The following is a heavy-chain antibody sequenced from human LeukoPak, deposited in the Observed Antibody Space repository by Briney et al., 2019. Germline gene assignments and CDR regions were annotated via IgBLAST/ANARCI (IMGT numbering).Heavy chain of an antibody. CDR2: IYYSGST. V-gene: IGHV4-59*12. D-gene: IGHD3-3*01. CDR1: GGSISGYY. CDR3: AVFWSGYYRNFDY. J-gene: IGHJ4*02. Sequence: PSETLSLTCTVSGGSISGYYWSWIRQPPGKGLEWIGYIYYSGSTNYNPSLKSRVTISVDRSKNQFSLKLSSVTAADTAVYYCAVFWSGYYRNFDYWGQGTLVTVSS.